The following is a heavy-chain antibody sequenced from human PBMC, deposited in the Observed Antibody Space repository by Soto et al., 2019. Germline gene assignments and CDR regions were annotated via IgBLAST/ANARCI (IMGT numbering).Heavy chain of an antibody. CDR3: AREGGSSEMDYGMAV. Sequence: QVQLQESGPGLVKPSQSLSLTCTVSGGSVSSGAYYWNWIRQHPGKGLEWIGYIFYSGRTYYNPTLRSRVTIAADTSKKQFFLKLTSATAAATAVYYCAREGGSSEMDYGMAVWGQGTTVTVSS. CDR2: IFYSGRT. CDR1: GGSVSSGAYY. J-gene: IGHJ6*02. V-gene: IGHV4-31*03. D-gene: IGHD2-8*01.